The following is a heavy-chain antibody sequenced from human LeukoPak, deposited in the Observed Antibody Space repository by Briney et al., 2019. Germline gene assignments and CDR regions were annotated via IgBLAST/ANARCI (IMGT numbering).Heavy chain of an antibody. Sequence: GGSLRLSCAASGFTFSSYGMHWVRQAPGKGLEWVAVIWYDGSNKYYADSVKGRFTISRDNSKNTLYLQMNSLRAEDTAVYYCARDGGDSSFDYWGQGTLVTVSS. J-gene: IGHJ4*02. V-gene: IGHV3-33*01. CDR3: ARDGGDSSFDY. D-gene: IGHD2-21*02. CDR2: IWYDGSNK. CDR1: GFTFSSYG.